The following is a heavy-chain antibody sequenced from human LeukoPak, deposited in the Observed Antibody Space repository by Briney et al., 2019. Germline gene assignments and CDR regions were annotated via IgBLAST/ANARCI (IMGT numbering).Heavy chain of an antibody. CDR3: AKVAVAVPYFDY. Sequence: PGGSLRLSCAASGYTFSSYGMHWVRQAPGKGLEWVALIWYDDSKRYYADSVRGRFTISRDDSKSTLYLQMNSLRAEDTAVYYCAKVAVAVPYFDYWGQGTLVTVSS. J-gene: IGHJ4*02. CDR1: GYTFSSYG. V-gene: IGHV3-33*06. CDR2: IWYDDSKR. D-gene: IGHD6-19*01.